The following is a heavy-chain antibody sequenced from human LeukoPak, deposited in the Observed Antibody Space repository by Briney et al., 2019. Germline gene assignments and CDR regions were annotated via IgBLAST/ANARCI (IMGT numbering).Heavy chain of an antibody. D-gene: IGHD1-14*01. CDR3: ARTHFVTNYFDS. Sequence: GGSLRLSCAASGFNFNEHYMSWICQAPGKGLEWLSYISSTGSTTYSADSVKGRFTISRDNAKNSLYLQLNYVTAEDTAVYYCARTHFVTNYFDSWGQGTLVTVSS. CDR2: ISSTGSTT. V-gene: IGHV3-11*04. CDR1: GFNFNEHY. J-gene: IGHJ4*02.